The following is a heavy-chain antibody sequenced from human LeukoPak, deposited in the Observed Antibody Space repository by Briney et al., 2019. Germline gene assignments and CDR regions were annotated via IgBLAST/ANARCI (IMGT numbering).Heavy chain of an antibody. D-gene: IGHD2-15*01. CDR1: GVSVSSGGNY. V-gene: IGHV4-30-4*08. CDR2: LYDSGTT. Sequence: PSQTLSLTCSVSGVSVSSGGNYWNWIRQHPGKGLEWIGYLYDSGTTHYNPSLQSRVTISVDTSKNQFSLKLSSVTAADTAVYYCARDPRSGGSFWAGRFDPWGQGTLVTVSS. CDR3: ARDPRSGGSFWAGRFDP. J-gene: IGHJ5*02.